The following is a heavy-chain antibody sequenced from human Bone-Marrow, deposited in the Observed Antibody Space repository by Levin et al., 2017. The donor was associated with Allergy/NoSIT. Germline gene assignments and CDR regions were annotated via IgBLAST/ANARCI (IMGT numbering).Heavy chain of an antibody. Sequence: PSETLSLTCTVSGASISSSNYHWAWIRQTPGKGLEWIGSLYNSGGNTYYNPSLKSRVTISVDTSKSLFSLNLSSVTAADTAIYYCVRSFYDVLTGYYNPPLDYWGQGTLVTVSS. V-gene: IGHV4-39*01. J-gene: IGHJ4*02. D-gene: IGHD3-9*01. CDR2: LYNSGGNT. CDR3: VRSFYDVLTGYYNPPLDY. CDR1: GASISSSNYH.